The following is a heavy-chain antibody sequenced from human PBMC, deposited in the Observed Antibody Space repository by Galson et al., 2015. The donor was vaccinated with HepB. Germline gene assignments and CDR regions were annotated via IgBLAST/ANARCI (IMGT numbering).Heavy chain of an antibody. CDR2: IYYRSKWNY. D-gene: IGHD2-2*01. J-gene: IGHJ4*02. CDR3: ARQLAYCIGTSCQIYFDY. V-gene: IGHV6-1*01. CDR1: GDSVSSTSAA. Sequence: CAISGDSVSSTSAAWNWIRQSPSRGLEWLGRIYYRSKWNYDYTVSVKSRITINPDTSRNQFSLQLNSVTPDDTAMYYCARQLAYCIGTSCQIYFDYWGQGTLITVSS.